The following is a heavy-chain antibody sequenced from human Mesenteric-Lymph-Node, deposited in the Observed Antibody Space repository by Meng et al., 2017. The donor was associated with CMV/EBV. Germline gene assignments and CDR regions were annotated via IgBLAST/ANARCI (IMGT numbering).Heavy chain of an antibody. D-gene: IGHD6-13*01. J-gene: IGHJ5*02. CDR3: AGGIAAAGSRWFDP. Sequence: QVQLVRYVAEVKTPGSSVKVSCKASGGTFSSYTISWVRQAPGQGLEWMGRIIPILGIANYAQKFQGRVTITADKTTSAAYMELSSLRSEDTAVYYCAGGIAAAGSRWFDPWGQGTLVTVSS. CDR2: IIPILGIA. CDR1: GGTFSSYT. V-gene: IGHV1-69*02.